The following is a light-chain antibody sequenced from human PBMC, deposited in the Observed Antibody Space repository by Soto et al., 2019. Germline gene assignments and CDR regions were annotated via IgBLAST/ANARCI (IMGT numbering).Light chain of an antibody. CDR2: KDI. CDR1: VLAKGY. J-gene: IGLJ2*01. V-gene: IGLV3-27*01. CDR3: YSAADNNLV. Sequence: SYELTQPSSVSVSPGQTARITCSGDVLAKGYARWFQQKPGQAPVVVIYKDIERPSGIPERFSGSSSGNTVTLTISGAQVEDEADYYCYSAADNNLVFGGGTKLTVL.